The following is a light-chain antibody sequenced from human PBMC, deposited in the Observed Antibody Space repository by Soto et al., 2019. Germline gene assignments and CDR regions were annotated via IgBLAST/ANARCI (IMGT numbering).Light chain of an antibody. V-gene: IGKV1-39*01. Sequence: DIQMTQTPSSLSASVGDRVTITCRASQSISSYLNWYQQKPGKAPKLLIYAASSLQSGVPSRFSGSGSWTDFTLTISSLQPEDFSTYYCQQSYSNPRTFGQGTKVDIK. CDR2: AAS. CDR3: QQSYSNPRT. J-gene: IGKJ1*01. CDR1: QSISSY.